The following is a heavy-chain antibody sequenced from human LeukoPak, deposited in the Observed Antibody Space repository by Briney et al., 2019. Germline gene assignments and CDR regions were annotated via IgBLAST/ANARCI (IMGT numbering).Heavy chain of an antibody. CDR2: IYTSGNT. D-gene: IGHD6-6*01. CDR3: ASASASIAVENYFDY. J-gene: IGHJ4*02. CDR1: GGSISSGSYY. Sequence: PSETLSLTCTVSGGSISSGSYYWSWIRQPAGKGLEWIGRIYTSGNTNYNPSLKSRVTISVDTSKNQFSLKLNSVTAADTAVYYCASASASIAVENYFDYWGQGALVTVSS. V-gene: IGHV4-61*02.